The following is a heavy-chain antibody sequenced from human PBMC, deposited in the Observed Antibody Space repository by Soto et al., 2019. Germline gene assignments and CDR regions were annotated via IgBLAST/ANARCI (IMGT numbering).Heavy chain of an antibody. D-gene: IGHD5-18*01. CDR2: ISGSGGST. CDR1: GFTFSSYA. CDR3: AKATVRGYSYGPLNDY. Sequence: GGSLRLSCAASGFTFSSYAMSWVRQAPGKGLEWVSAISGSGGSTYYADSVKGRFTISRDNSKNTLYLQMNSLRAEDTAVYYCAKATVRGYSYGPLNDYWGQGTLVTVSS. V-gene: IGHV3-23*01. J-gene: IGHJ4*02.